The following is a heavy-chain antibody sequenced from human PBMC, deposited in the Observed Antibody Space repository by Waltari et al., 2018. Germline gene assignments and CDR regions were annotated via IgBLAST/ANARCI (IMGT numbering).Heavy chain of an antibody. D-gene: IGHD3-10*01. CDR2: IKKDGSEK. Sequence: EVRLVESGGGLVQPGGSLRLSCATSGFTFNTDWMDWVRQAPGKGLEWVASIKKDGSEKYYVDSVKGRFTISRDNAKRSLYLQVDSLRAEDTAVYYCAQFSGERDWGQGTMVTVSS. CDR1: GFTFNTDW. CDR3: AQFSGERD. V-gene: IGHV3-7*01. J-gene: IGHJ3*01.